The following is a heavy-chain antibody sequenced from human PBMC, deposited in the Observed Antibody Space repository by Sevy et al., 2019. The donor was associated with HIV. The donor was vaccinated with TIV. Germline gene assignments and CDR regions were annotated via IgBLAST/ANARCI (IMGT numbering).Heavy chain of an antibody. D-gene: IGHD5-18*01. V-gene: IGHV3-7*01. CDR3: ARGGPLVDRARIPWGMDV. CDR1: GFTLSTYW. J-gene: IGHJ6*02. CDR2: IKEGGNEK. Sequence: GGSLRLSCAASGFTLSTYWINWVRQAPGKGLEWVANIKEGGNEKYYVDSVKGRFTLSRDSAKNSVSLQMNSLRVEDTAVYYCARGGPLVDRARIPWGMDVWGQGTTVTVSS.